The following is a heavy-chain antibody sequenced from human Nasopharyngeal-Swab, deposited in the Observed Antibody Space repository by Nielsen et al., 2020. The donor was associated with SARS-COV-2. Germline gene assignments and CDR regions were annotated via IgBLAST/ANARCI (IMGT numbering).Heavy chain of an antibody. J-gene: IGHJ6*02. D-gene: IGHD3-10*01. CDR2: IIPIFGTA. V-gene: IGHV1-69*06. CDR3: ARSITMVRGVMYLDV. CDR1: GGTFISYA. Sequence: SVKVSCKASGGTFISYAISWVRQAPGQGLEWMGGIIPIFGTANYAQKFQGRVTITADKSTSTAYMELSSLRSEDTAVYYCARSITMVRGVMYLDVWGQGTTVTVSS.